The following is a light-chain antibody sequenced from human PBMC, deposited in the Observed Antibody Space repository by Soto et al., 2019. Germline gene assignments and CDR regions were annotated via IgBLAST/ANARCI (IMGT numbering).Light chain of an antibody. CDR2: GIS. CDR3: LHDAPFPYS. CDR1: QAIRND. Sequence: AIQMTQSPSSLSASVGDTVTFTCRASQAIRNDLGWFQQRPGKPPKLLIYGISILQTGVPSRFSGSGSGTDFTLTISGLQPEDLATYYCLHDAPFPYSFGQGTRLEI. J-gene: IGKJ2*03. V-gene: IGKV1-6*01.